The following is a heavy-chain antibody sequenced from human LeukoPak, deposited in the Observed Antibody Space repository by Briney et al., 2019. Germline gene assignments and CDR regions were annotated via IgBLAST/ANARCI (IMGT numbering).Heavy chain of an antibody. J-gene: IGHJ3*02. Sequence: GGSLRLSGAASGFTVSSSYVSWVRQAPGKGLEWVSVIYSGGSTYYADSVKGRFTISRDNSKSTLYLQMNSLRAEDTAVYYCARDGFSSGYPYDAFDIWGQGTMVTVSS. V-gene: IGHV3-53*01. D-gene: IGHD3-22*01. CDR1: GFTVSSSY. CDR3: ARDGFSSGYPYDAFDI. CDR2: IYSGGST.